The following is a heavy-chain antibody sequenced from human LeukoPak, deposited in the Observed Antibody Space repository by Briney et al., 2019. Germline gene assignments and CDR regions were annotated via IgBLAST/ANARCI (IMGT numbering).Heavy chain of an antibody. Sequence: GGSLRLSCAASGFTFSSYWMSWVRQAPGKGLEWVANMKQDGSETYYVDSVKGRFTISRDNAKNSLYLQMSSLRADDTAVYYCARDEYPSPCDYWGQGTLVTVSS. V-gene: IGHV3-7*01. CDR3: ARDEYPSPCDY. CDR1: GFTFSSYW. J-gene: IGHJ4*02. CDR2: MKQDGSET. D-gene: IGHD2/OR15-2a*01.